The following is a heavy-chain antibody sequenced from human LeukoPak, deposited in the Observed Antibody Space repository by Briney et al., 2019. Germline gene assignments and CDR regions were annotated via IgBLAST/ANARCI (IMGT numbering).Heavy chain of an antibody. V-gene: IGHV4-34*01. D-gene: IGHD4-17*01. CDR3: ARAPYGDYDSAFDI. J-gene: IGHJ3*02. CDR2: INHSGST. Sequence: SETLSLTCAVYGGSFSGYYWSWIPQPPREGGERIGEINHSGSTNYNPSLKSRVTVSVDTSKNQFSLKLSSVTAADTAVYYCARAPYGDYDSAFDIWGQGTMVTVSS. CDR1: GGSFSGYY.